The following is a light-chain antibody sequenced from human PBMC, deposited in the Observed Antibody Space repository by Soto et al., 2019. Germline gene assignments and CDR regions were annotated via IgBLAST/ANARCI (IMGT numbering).Light chain of an antibody. CDR1: QSVSSSY. CDR3: QQYGSSPTWT. Sequence: IGLTQSPGTLALSPGEIATLSCRASQSVSSSYLAWYQQKPGQAPRLLTYGASSRAACIPDRFSGSGSGTDFSLTVSRLEPEDLAVYYCQQYGSSPTWTFGQGTKVEIK. CDR2: GAS. J-gene: IGKJ1*01. V-gene: IGKV3-20*01.